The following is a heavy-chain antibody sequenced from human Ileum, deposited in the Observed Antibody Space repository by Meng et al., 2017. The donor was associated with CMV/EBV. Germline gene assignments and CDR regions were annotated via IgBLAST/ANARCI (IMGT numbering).Heavy chain of an antibody. V-gene: IGHV1-8*03. D-gene: IGHD2-2*01. J-gene: IGHJ6*02. Sequence: ASVKVSCKASGYTFTSYDINWVRQATGQGLEWMGWMNPNSGNTGYAQKFQGRVTITRNTSISTAYMELSSLRSEDTAVYYCARWVDCSSTSCPYYYYGMDVWGQGNTV. CDR3: ARWVDCSSTSCPYYYYGMDV. CDR1: GYTFTSYD. CDR2: MNPNSGNT.